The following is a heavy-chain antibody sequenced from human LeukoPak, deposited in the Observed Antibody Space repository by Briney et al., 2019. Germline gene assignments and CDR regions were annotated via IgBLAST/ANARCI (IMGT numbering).Heavy chain of an antibody. V-gene: IGHV4-59*01. J-gene: IGHJ5*01. CDR1: GASISSYY. CDR3: ARGPHTACNWFDS. D-gene: IGHD4-17*01. Sequence: PSETLSLTCSVSGASISSYYWSWIRQPPGKGLEWIAHIYYSGTTNYNPSLKSRVTISVDTSKNQFSLKLRSVTAADTAVYYCARGPHTACNWFDSWGQGTLVTVSS. CDR2: IYYSGTT.